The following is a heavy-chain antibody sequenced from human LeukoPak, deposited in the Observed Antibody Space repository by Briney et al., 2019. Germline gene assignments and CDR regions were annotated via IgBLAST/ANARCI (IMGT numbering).Heavy chain of an antibody. CDR3: ARDCDTNSRYSWFDP. CDR1: GFTFSGYG. J-gene: IGHJ5*02. V-gene: IGHV3-33*08. Sequence: PGGSLRLSCAASGFTFSGYGMSWVRQAPGKGLEWVAVIWSDGIKTYYGDSVKGRFTISRDTSRDTVYLQMNSLRAEDTAVYYCARDCDTNSRYSWFDPWGQGTLVTVSS. D-gene: IGHD6-13*01. CDR2: IWSDGIKT.